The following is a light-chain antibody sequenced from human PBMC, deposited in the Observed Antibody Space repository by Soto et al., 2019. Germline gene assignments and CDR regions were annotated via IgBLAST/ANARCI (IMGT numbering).Light chain of an antibody. Sequence: IQMTQSPSTVSASVGDRVTITCRASQSISSSLAWYQQKPGKAPKVLIYDDSSLDSGVPSRFSGSGYGTEFTLTVSSLQPGDFATYSCQQYESYPYSFGQGTKLEIK. V-gene: IGKV1-5*01. CDR3: QQYESYPYS. CDR2: DDS. CDR1: QSISSS. J-gene: IGKJ2*01.